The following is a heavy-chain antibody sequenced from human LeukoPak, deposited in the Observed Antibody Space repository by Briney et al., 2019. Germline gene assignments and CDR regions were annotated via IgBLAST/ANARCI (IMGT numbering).Heavy chain of an antibody. CDR3: AYGGDAYKTGY. CDR2: IYYSGST. Sequence: PSETLSLTCTVSGGSISSYYWSWIRQPPGKGLEWIGYIYYSGSTNYNPSLKSRVTISVDTSKNQFSLKLSSVTAADTAVYYCAYGGDAYKTGYWGQGTLVTVSS. V-gene: IGHV4-59*08. D-gene: IGHD5-24*01. CDR1: GGSISSYY. J-gene: IGHJ4*02.